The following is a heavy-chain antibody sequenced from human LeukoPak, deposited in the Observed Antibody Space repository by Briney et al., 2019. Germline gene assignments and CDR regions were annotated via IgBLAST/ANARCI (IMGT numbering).Heavy chain of an antibody. V-gene: IGHV5-51*01. J-gene: IGHJ4*02. CDR3: ARGPTGYCSSTSCYTPPHFDY. D-gene: IGHD2-2*02. CDR1: GYSFTSYW. Sequence: ESLKISCKGSGYSFTSYWIGWVRQMPGKGLEWMGIIYPGDSDTRYSPSFQGQVTISADKSISTAYLQWSSLKASDTAMYYCARGPTGYCSSTSCYTPPHFDYWGQGTLVTVSS. CDR2: IYPGDSDT.